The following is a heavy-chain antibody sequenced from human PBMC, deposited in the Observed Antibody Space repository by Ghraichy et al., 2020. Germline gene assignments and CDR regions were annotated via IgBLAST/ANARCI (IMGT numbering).Heavy chain of an antibody. Sequence: GGSLRLSCAASGFSFSSYAMSWVRQAPGKGLEWVSAISGSGGSTYYADSVKGRFTISRDNSKNTLYLQMNSLRAEDTAVYYCAKALYGDNHNWFDPWGQGTLVTVSS. CDR1: GFSFSSYA. V-gene: IGHV3-23*01. CDR2: ISGSGGST. D-gene: IGHD4-17*01. J-gene: IGHJ5*02. CDR3: AKALYGDNHNWFDP.